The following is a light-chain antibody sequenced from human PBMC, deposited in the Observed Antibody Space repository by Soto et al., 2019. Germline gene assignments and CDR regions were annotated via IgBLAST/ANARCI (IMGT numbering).Light chain of an antibody. CDR1: SSDVGGYKH. V-gene: IGLV2-14*01. J-gene: IGLJ3*02. CDR2: EVS. CDR3: NSYTTGTTK. Sequence: QSVLTQPPSASGSPGQSVAISCTGTSSDVGGYKHVSWYQQHPGKAPKLIIYEVSNRPSGISNRFSGSKSGNTASLTISGLQAEDEADYYCNSYTTGTTKFGGGTQLTVL.